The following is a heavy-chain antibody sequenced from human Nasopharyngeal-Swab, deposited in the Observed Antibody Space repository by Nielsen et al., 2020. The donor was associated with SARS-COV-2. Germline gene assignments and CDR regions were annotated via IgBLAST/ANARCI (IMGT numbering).Heavy chain of an antibody. CDR3: ASDPYYDTSDDAFDI. V-gene: IGHV3-21*01. Sequence: VRQMHGKGLEWVSSISSSSSYIYYADSVKGRFTISRDNAKNSLYLQMNSLRAEDTAVYYCASDPYYDTSDDAFDIWGQGTMVTVSS. CDR2: ISSSSSYI. D-gene: IGHD3-22*01. J-gene: IGHJ3*02.